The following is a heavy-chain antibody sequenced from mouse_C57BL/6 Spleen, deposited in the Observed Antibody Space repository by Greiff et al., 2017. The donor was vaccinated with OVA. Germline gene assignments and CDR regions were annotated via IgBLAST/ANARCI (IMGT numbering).Heavy chain of an antibody. CDR3: ARGESGFYYGSFLDY. CDR2: ISDGGSYT. J-gene: IGHJ2*01. Sequence: EVQLQESGGGLVKPGGSLKLSCAASGFTFSSYAMSWVRQTPEKRLEWVATISDGGSYTYYPDNVKGRFTISRDNAKNNLYLQMSHLKSEDTAMYYCARGESGFYYGSFLDYWGQGTTLTVSS. CDR1: GFTFSSYA. V-gene: IGHV5-4*01. D-gene: IGHD1-1*01.